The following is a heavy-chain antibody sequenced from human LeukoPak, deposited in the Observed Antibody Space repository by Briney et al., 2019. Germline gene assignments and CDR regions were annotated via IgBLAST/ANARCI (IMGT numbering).Heavy chain of an antibody. Sequence: SDTLSLTCSVSGGSLSRGDNYWRWVRQPPGKGLEWFGFIYNTETTYYIPSLQSRPTISIHTTEDQFSMNLSSVTAADTAVYYCARVRQGMGTYYFDYWGQGTLGTVSS. CDR3: ARVRQGMGTYYFDY. J-gene: IGHJ4*02. CDR1: GGSLSRGDNY. V-gene: IGHV4-30-4*02. D-gene: IGHD1-14*01. CDR2: IYNTETT.